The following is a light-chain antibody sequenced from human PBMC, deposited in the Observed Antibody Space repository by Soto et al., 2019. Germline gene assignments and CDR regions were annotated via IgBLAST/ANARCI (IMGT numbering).Light chain of an antibody. CDR1: KGISNY. J-gene: IGKJ4*01. V-gene: IGKV1-27*01. CDR2: EAS. Sequence: DIQMTQSPFSLSASVGDRVTITCRASKGISNYLAWYQQKPGKVPKLLMYEASTLQSGVPSRFSGSVSGTEFTLTISSLQPEDVATYYCQKYNTAPLTFGGGTKVEIK. CDR3: QKYNTAPLT.